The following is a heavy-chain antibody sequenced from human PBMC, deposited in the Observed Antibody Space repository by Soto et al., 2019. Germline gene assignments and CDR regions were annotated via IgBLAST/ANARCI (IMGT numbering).Heavy chain of an antibody. CDR2: ISGSGGST. CDR1: GFTFSSYA. CDR3: AKGPPGLFRYCSGGSCPYFDY. J-gene: IGHJ4*02. V-gene: IGHV3-23*01. Sequence: GGSLRLSCAASGFTFSSYAMSWVRQAPGKGLEWVSAISGSGGSTYYADSVKGRFTISRDNSKNTLYLQMNSLRAEDTAVYYCAKGPPGLFRYCSGGSCPYFDYWGQGTLVTVSS. D-gene: IGHD2-15*01.